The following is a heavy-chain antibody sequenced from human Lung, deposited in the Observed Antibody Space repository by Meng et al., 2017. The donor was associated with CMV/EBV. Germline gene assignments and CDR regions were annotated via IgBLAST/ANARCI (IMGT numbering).Heavy chain of an antibody. J-gene: IGHJ4*02. CDR3: ARGRGNQPLFDF. CDR2: LIPVLNKA. D-gene: IGHD2/OR15-2a*01. V-gene: IGHV1-69*01. Sequence: QVQLGQSGAGVKKPGSSVKVACTTSGGSFSTYTFSWVRQAPGQGLEWMGGLIPVLNKAKSAPRFQDRVTFTADETTTTAYMELSSLTFEGTAVYFCARGRGNQPLFDFWGQGTLVTVSS. CDR1: GGSFSTYT.